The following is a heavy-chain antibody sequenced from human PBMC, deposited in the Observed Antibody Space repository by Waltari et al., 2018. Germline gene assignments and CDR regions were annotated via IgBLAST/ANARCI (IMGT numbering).Heavy chain of an antibody. J-gene: IGHJ6*02. CDR2: IIPIFGTA. V-gene: IGHV1-69*01. CDR3: ARGMVTATVYYYYGMDV. D-gene: IGHD2-21*02. Sequence: QVQQVQSGAEVKKPGSSVKVSCKASGGPFSSYAISWVPQAPGQGLEWMGGIIPIFGTANYAQKFQGRVTITADESTSTAYMELSSLRSEDTAVYYCARGMVTATVYYYYGMDVWGQGTTVTVSS. CDR1: GGPFSSYA.